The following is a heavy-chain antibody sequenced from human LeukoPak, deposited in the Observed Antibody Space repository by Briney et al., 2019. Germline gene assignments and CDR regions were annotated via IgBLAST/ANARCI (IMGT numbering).Heavy chain of an antibody. CDR1: GGTFSSYA. D-gene: IGHD4-23*01. CDR2: IIPIFGTA. Sequence: ASVKVSCKASGGTFSSYAISWVRQAPGQGLEWMGGIIPIFGTANYAQKFQGRVTITADESTSTAYMELSSLRSEDTAVYYCARSSGGTRRKFDPWGQGTLVTVSS. J-gene: IGHJ5*02. CDR3: ARSSGGTRRKFDP. V-gene: IGHV1-69*13.